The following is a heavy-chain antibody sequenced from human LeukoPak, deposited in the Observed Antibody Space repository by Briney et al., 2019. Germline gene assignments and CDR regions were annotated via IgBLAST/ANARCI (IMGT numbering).Heavy chain of an antibody. CDR2: IYDSGST. CDR3: ARAGGYSYSFDP. CDR1: GGSISSYY. D-gene: IGHD5-18*01. V-gene: IGHV4-59*01. Sequence: AETLSLTCTVSGGSISSYYWSWIRQPPGKGPEWIGLIYDSGSTYYNPSLQSRVTISVDTSKNQLSLKLTSVTAADTAVYYCARAGGYSYSFDPWGQGTLVTVSS. J-gene: IGHJ5*02.